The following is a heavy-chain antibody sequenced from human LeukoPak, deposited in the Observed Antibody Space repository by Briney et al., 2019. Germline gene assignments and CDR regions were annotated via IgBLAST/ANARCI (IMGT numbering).Heavy chain of an antibody. D-gene: IGHD3-16*02. V-gene: IGHV1-2*04. Sequence: ASVKVSCKASGYTFTAYCMHWVRQAPGQGLEWMGWINPNSGGTNYAQKFKGWVTLTRDTSINTTYMELSRLASDVTAVYFCARETPGSYLGYWGQGTLVTVSP. CDR2: INPNSGGT. J-gene: IGHJ4*02. CDR3: ARETPGSYLGY. CDR1: GYTFTAYC.